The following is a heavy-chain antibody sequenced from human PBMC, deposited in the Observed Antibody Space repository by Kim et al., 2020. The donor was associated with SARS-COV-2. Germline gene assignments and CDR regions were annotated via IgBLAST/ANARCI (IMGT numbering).Heavy chain of an antibody. Sequence: GGSLRLSCAASGFPFSAYSMNWVRQAPGKGLEWVAYISSSSNAIYYSDSVKDRFTIPRDNVKNSLYLQINRLRGADTAVYYCARNNSFGEGHFYFYALDV. J-gene: IGHJ6*01. CDR3: ARNNSFGEGHFYFYALDV. CDR1: GFPFSAYS. V-gene: IGHV3-48*01. D-gene: IGHD3-10*01. CDR2: ISSSSNAI.